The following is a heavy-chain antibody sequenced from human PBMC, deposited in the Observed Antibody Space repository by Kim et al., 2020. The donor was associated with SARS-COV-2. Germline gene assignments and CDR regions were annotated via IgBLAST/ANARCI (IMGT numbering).Heavy chain of an antibody. V-gene: IGHV3-30*18. CDR1: GFTFSSYG. CDR2: ISYDGSNK. Sequence: GSLRLSCAASGFTFSSYGMHWVRQAPGKGLEWVAVISYDGSNKYYADSVKGRFTISRDNSKNTLYLQMNSLRAEDTAVYYCAKVSDSSGPEFDYWGQGTLVTVSS. CDR3: AKVSDSSGPEFDY. J-gene: IGHJ4*02. D-gene: IGHD3-22*01.